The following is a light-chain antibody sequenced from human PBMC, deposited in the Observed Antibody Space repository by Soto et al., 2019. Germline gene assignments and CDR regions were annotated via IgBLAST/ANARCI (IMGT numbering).Light chain of an antibody. V-gene: IGKV1-39*01. Sequence: DIQITQSPSSLSASVGDRVTITCRASQSISSYLNWYQEKPGKAPRVLIYGAASLQSGVPSRFSGSGSGTNFSLTINSLQPEDYATYYCQQSYNIQALTFGGGTKVDIK. CDR2: GAA. CDR3: QQSYNIQALT. CDR1: QSISSY. J-gene: IGKJ4*01.